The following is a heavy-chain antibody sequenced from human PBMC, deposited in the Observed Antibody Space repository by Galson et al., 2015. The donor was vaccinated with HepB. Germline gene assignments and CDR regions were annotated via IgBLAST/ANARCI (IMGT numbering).Heavy chain of an antibody. V-gene: IGHV3-48*04. J-gene: IGHJ6*02. CDR1: GFTFSSYS. CDR3: VVAAQGRYYYYCMDV. Sequence: SLRLSCAASGFTFSSYSMNWVRQAPGKGLEWVSYISSSSSTIYYADSVKGRFTISRDNAKNSLYLQMNSLRAEDTAVYYCVVAAQGRYYYYCMDVWGQGTTVTVSS. CDR2: ISSSSSTI. D-gene: IGHD2-15*01.